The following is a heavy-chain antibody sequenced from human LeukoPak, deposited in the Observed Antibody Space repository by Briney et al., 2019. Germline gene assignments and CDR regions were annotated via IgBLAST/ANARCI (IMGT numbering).Heavy chain of an antibody. J-gene: IGHJ5*02. Sequence: SETLSLTCTVSGGSISSYYWSWIRQPAGKGLEWIGRIYTSGSTNYNPSLKSRVTMSVDTSKNQFSLKLSSVTAADTAVYYCAGTAARPRNNWFDPWGQGTLVTVSS. CDR3: AGTAARPRNNWFDP. V-gene: IGHV4-4*07. CDR2: IYTSGST. CDR1: GGSISSYY. D-gene: IGHD6-6*01.